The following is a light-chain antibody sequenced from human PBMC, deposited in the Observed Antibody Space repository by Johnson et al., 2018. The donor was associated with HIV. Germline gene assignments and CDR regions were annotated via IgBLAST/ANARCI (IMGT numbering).Light chain of an antibody. CDR3: GARDTSLIAFV. J-gene: IGLJ1*01. CDR2: END. Sequence: QFVLTQPPSVSAAPGQNVTISCSGSTSNIGNNYISWYQQLPGTAPKLLIYENDKRPSGISDRFSGSKSGTSATLGITGLQTGDEVDYYCGARDTSLIAFVFGTGTTGTVL. V-gene: IGLV1-51*02. CDR1: TSNIGNNY.